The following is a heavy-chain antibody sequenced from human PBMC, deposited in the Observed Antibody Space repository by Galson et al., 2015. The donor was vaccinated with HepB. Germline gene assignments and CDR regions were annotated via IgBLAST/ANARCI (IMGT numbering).Heavy chain of an antibody. Sequence: SLRLSCAVSGFNFDSYTMHWVRQAPGQGLEWVTIISDDGRNKFYAASVKGRFTVSRDNSKRTLFLQMDSLRPEDTAVYYCARDTYSEQWLLDYWGQRALVTVSS. J-gene: IGHJ4*02. V-gene: IGHV3-30*04. CDR1: GFNFDSYT. D-gene: IGHD6-19*01. CDR2: ISDDGRNK. CDR3: ARDTYSEQWLLDY.